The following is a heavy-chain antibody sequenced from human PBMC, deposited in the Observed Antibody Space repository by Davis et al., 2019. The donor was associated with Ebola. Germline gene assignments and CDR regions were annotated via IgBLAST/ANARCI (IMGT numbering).Heavy chain of an antibody. CDR2: ISSSSSYT. CDR1: GFTFSDYY. J-gene: IGHJ5*02. D-gene: IGHD3-3*01. V-gene: IGHV3-11*06. Sequence: GESLKISCAASGFTFSDYYMSWIRQAPGKGLEWVSYISSSSSYTNYADSVKGRFTISRDNAKNSLYLQMNSLRAEDTAVYYCAREQVQSHLEWLLSGWFDPWGQGTLVTVSS. CDR3: AREQVQSHLEWLLSGWFDP.